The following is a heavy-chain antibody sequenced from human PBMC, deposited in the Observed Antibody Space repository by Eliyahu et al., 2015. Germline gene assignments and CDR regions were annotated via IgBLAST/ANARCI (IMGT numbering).Heavy chain of an antibody. CDR2: ISGNAYAT. J-gene: IGHJ4*02. CDR1: GVPFXNXA. D-gene: IGHD2-15*01. V-gene: IGHV3-23*01. CDR3: AKGRIAYCSGGSCYLDS. Sequence: EVQLLXSGGGLVQPGGSLRLSCTAXGVPFXNXAMSWVPQAPGKGLEWVSGISGNAYATFYADSVKGRFTISRDNSKNTLYLHMNSLRAEDTAVYYCAKGRIAYCSGGSCYLDSWGQGTLVTVSS.